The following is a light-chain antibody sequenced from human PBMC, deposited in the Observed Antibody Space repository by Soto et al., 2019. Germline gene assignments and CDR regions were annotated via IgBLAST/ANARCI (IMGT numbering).Light chain of an antibody. CDR3: LSYTSANTRV. CDR1: SSDVGGYKF. Sequence: QSVLTQPASVSASPGQSITISCTGTSSDVGGYKFVSWYQHHPGKAPKLMIYEVNNRPSGVSNRFSGSKSGNTASLTISGLQPEDEADYYCLSYTSANTRVFGGGTSSPS. CDR2: EVN. V-gene: IGLV2-14*01. J-gene: IGLJ3*02.